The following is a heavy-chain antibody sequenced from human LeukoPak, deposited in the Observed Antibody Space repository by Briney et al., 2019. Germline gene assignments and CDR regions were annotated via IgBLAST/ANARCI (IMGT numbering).Heavy chain of an antibody. D-gene: IGHD5-18*01. Sequence: SETLSLTYTVSGGSLNSYYWSWIRQPPGKGLALIAYFSSTGSTNYNPSLKSRVTISVDTSKNQFSLKLSSVTAADTAVYYCARANTAMSVWGQGTLVTVSS. V-gene: IGHV4-59*01. CDR1: GGSLNSYY. CDR2: FSSTGST. J-gene: IGHJ4*02. CDR3: ARANTAMSV.